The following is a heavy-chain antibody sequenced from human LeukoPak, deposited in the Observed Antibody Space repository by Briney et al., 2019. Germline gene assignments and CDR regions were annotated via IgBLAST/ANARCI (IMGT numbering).Heavy chain of an antibody. J-gene: IGHJ3*02. Sequence: PGGSLRLSCAASGFTFSSYSMNWVRQAPGKGLEWVSSISSSSSYIYYADSVKGRFTISRDNAKSSLYLQMNSLRAEDTAVYYCAREKPYYYDSSGYPDAFDIWGQGTMVTVSS. CDR1: GFTFSSYS. CDR3: AREKPYYYDSSGYPDAFDI. D-gene: IGHD3-22*01. CDR2: ISSSSSYI. V-gene: IGHV3-21*01.